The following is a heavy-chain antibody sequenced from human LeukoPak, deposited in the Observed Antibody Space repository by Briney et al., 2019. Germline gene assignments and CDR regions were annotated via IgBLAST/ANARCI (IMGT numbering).Heavy chain of an antibody. V-gene: IGHV4-39*07. Sequence: SETLSLTCTVSGDSLTGYYWGWIRQPPGKGLEWIGNIYYTGNTYYNPSLKSRVTISLDTSKNQFSLKVISMTAADTAVYYCATSLRFFEYFSNLLDYWGQGTLVTVSS. D-gene: IGHD3-3*01. CDR1: GDSLTGYY. CDR2: IYYTGNT. CDR3: ATSLRFFEYFSNLLDY. J-gene: IGHJ4*02.